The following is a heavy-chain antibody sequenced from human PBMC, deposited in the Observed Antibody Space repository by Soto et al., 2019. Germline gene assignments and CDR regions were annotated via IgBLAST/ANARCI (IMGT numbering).Heavy chain of an antibody. CDR2: IPHDGTYQ. Sequence: QVQLVESGGGVVQPGGSLRLSCTASGFTFSSYGMHWVRQAPGKGLQWVAVIPHDGTYQYYLDSVKGRFTISRDNSKDTLYLQMNSLRVGDTAVYDCVRDDDNLDNGLDHWGQGTLVTVSS. CDR1: GFTFSSYG. V-gene: IGHV3-30*19. CDR3: VRDDDNLDNGLDH. J-gene: IGHJ4*02. D-gene: IGHD1-1*01.